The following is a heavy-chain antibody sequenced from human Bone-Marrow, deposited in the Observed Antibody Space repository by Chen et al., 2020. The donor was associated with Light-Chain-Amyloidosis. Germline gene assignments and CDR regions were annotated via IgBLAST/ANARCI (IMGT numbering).Heavy chain of an antibody. D-gene: IGHD3-3*01. CDR1: GYSFTNNW. Sequence: EVQLVQSGAEVKKPGESLKISCKGSGYSFTNNWIGWVRQTPGKGPEWMGVIYPADSKITYNPAFQGQVIISADKSIATAYLQWNSLKASDTAIYYCSTGTGFWSGYHDHLDVWGQGTSVTVSS. CDR2: IYPADSKI. J-gene: IGHJ6*02. V-gene: IGHV5-51*01. CDR3: STGTGFWSGYHDHLDV.